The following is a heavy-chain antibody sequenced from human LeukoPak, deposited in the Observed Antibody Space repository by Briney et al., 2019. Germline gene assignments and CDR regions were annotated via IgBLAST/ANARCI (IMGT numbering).Heavy chain of an antibody. CDR2: IYYSGST. V-gene: IGHV4-39*01. D-gene: IGHD1-26*01. Sequence: SETLSLTCTVSGGSISSSSYYWGWIRQPPGKGLEWIGSIYYSGSTYYNPPLKSRVTISVDTSKNQFSLKLSSVTAADTAVYYCASPSGIVGATGSDYWGQGTLVTVSS. CDR3: ASPSGIVGATGSDY. CDR1: GGSISSSSYY. J-gene: IGHJ4*02.